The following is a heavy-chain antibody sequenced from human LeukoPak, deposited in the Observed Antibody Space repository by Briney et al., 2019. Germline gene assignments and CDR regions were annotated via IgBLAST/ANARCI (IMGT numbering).Heavy chain of an antibody. CDR1: GFTFGDYA. Sequence: PGRSLRLSCAASGFTFGDYAMEWVRQAPGKGLEWVASISWNSGSMGYADSVKGRFTISRDNAKNSLFLQMNSLRVEDTALYYCVRVFYYDSSGYYYDYWGPGTLVTVSS. CDR2: ISWNSGSM. CDR3: VRVFYYDSSGYYYDY. J-gene: IGHJ4*02. V-gene: IGHV3-9*01. D-gene: IGHD3-22*01.